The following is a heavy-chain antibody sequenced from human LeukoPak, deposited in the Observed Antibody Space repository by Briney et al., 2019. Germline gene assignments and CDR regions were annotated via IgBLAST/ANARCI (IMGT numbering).Heavy chain of an antibody. CDR3: ARGLRWGEVLDY. J-gene: IGHJ4*02. CDR2: INHSGST. Sequence: SETLSLTYAVYGGSFSGYYWSWIRQPPGKGLEWIGEINHSGSTNYNPSLKSRVTISVDTSKNQFSLKLSSVTAADTAVYYCARGLRWGEVLDYWGQGTLVTVSS. CDR1: GGSFSGYY. D-gene: IGHD7-27*01. V-gene: IGHV4-34*01.